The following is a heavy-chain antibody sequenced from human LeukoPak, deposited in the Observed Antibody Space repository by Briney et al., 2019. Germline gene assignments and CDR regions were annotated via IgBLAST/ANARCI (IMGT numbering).Heavy chain of an antibody. V-gene: IGHV3-23*01. D-gene: IGHD3-3*01. J-gene: IGHJ4*02. CDR2: ISGSGGST. Sequence: PGGSLRLSCAASGFTFSSYAMSWVRQAPGKGLEWVSAISGSGGSTYYADSAKGRFTISRDNAKNSLYLQMNSLRAEDTAVYYCAGTYYDFSRWYWGQGTLVTVSS. CDR3: AGTYYDFSRWY. CDR1: GFTFSSYA.